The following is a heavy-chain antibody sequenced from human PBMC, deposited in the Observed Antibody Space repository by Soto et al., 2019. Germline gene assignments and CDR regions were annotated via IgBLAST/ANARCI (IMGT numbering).Heavy chain of an antibody. CDR2: IYYSGST. V-gene: IGHV4-59*08. J-gene: IGHJ6*02. D-gene: IGHD6-19*01. CDR1: GGSISSYY. Sequence: SETLSLTCTVSGGSISSYYWSWIRQPPGKGLEWIGYIYYSGSTNYNPSLKSRVTISVDPSKNQFSLKLSSVTAADTAVYYCARHGVAVAGRHYYYYYGMDVWGQGTTVTVSS. CDR3: ARHGVAVAGRHYYYYYGMDV.